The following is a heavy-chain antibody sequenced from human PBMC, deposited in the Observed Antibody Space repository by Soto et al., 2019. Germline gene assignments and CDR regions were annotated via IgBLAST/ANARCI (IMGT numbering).Heavy chain of an antibody. V-gene: IGHV3-7*03. CDR3: AREAGLAAAGTEYYYYYYGMDV. D-gene: IGHD6-13*01. J-gene: IGHJ6*02. Sequence: PGGSLRLSCAASGFTFSSYWMSWVRQAPGKELEWVANIKQDGSEKYYVDSVKGRFTISRDNAKDSLYLQMNSLRAEDTAVYYCAREAGLAAAGTEYYYYYYGMDVWGQGTTVTVSS. CDR1: GFTFSSYW. CDR2: IKQDGSEK.